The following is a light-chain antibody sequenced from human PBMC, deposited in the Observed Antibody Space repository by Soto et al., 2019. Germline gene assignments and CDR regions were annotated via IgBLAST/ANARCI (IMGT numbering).Light chain of an antibody. Sequence: DIQLTQSPSFLSPSIGESVTITCRASQVISTSLAWYQVKPGKAPKIXIYAASTLESGVPSRFSATVSGTEFSLTITSLQPEDFATHSCQQLFDSPITFGQGTRLEIK. V-gene: IGKV1-9*01. CDR3: QQLFDSPIT. J-gene: IGKJ5*01. CDR1: QVISTS. CDR2: AAS.